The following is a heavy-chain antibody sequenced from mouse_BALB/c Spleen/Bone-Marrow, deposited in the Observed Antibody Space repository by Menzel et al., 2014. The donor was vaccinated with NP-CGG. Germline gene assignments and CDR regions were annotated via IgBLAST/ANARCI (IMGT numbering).Heavy chain of an antibody. CDR3: ARRGTGTGAYCFDY. CDR1: GFTFSNYG. V-gene: IGHV5-6*01. J-gene: IGHJ2*01. D-gene: IGHD4-1*01. Sequence: EVQLVESGGDLVKPGGSLKLSCAASGFTFSNYGMSWVRQTPDKRLEWVATISSGGSYTYYPDSVKGRFTISRDNAKNTLFLQMSSLKSEDTAMYYCARRGTGTGAYCFDYWGQGTTLTVSS. CDR2: ISSGGSYT.